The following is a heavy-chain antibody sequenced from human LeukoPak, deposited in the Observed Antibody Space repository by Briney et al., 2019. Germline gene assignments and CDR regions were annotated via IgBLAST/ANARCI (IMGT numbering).Heavy chain of an antibody. D-gene: IGHD3-3*01. V-gene: IGHV3-30*02. CDR3: AKGLPVITIFGVDKSNWFDP. Sequence: PGGSLRLSCAASGFTFSSYGMHWVRQAPGKGLEWVAYIQYDGSNQQYADSVKGRFIISRDRSKNIPYLQMNSLRAEDTAVYYCAKGLPVITIFGVDKSNWFDPWGQGTLVTVSS. CDR1: GFTFSSYG. J-gene: IGHJ5*02. CDR2: IQYDGSNQ.